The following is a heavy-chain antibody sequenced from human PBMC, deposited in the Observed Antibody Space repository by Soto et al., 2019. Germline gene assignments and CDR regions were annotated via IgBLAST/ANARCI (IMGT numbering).Heavy chain of an antibody. CDR2: ISGSGGST. V-gene: IGHV3-23*01. D-gene: IGHD2-15*01. CDR1: GFTFSSYA. Sequence: GGSLRLSCAASGFTFSSYAMSWVRQAPGKGLEWVSAISGSGGSTYYADSVKGRFTISRDNSKNTLYLQMNSLRAEDTAVYYCAKGHCSGGSCYLNYYYYYMDVWGKGTTVTVSS. J-gene: IGHJ6*03. CDR3: AKGHCSGGSCYLNYYYYYMDV.